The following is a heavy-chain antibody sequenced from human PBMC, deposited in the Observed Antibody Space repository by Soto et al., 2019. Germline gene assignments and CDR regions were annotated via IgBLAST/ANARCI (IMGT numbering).Heavy chain of an antibody. CDR1: GGTFSSYT. D-gene: IGHD5-12*01. J-gene: IGHJ6*03. Sequence: ASVKVSCKASGGTFSSYTISWVRQAPGQGLEWMGRIIPILGIANYAQKFQGRVTITADKSTSTAYMELSSLRSEDTAVYYCARERIVATDGRPELYYYYYMDVWGKGTTVTVSS. CDR3: ARERIVATDGRPELYYYYYMDV. V-gene: IGHV1-69*04. CDR2: IIPILGIA.